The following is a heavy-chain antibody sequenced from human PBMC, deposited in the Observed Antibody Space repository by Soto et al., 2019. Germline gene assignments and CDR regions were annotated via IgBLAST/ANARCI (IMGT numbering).Heavy chain of an antibody. V-gene: IGHV4-31*03. J-gene: IGHJ4*02. D-gene: IGHD5-12*01. CDR2: IYYSGSA. Sequence: QVQLKESGPGLVKPSQTLSLTCTVSGGSISSGGYYWSWIRQHPGKGLEWIGYIYYSGSAYYNPSLKSRVTKPVDTTKNQFSRRLSSVTAADTAVYYCATYTGYDEYYLEYWGQGTLVTVSA. CDR1: GGSISSGGYY. CDR3: ATYTGYDEYYLEY.